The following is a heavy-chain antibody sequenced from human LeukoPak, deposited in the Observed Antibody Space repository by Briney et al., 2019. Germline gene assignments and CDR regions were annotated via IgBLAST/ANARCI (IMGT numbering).Heavy chain of an antibody. Sequence: SETLSLTCAVSGGSISSSNWWSWVRQPPGKGLEWIGEIYHSGSTNYNPSLKSRVTISVDKPKNQFSLKLSSVTAADTAVYYCARKPGYFDWSNDAFDIWGQGTMVTVSS. D-gene: IGHD3-9*01. J-gene: IGHJ3*02. CDR2: IYHSGST. CDR1: GGSISSSNW. V-gene: IGHV4-4*02. CDR3: ARKPGYFDWSNDAFDI.